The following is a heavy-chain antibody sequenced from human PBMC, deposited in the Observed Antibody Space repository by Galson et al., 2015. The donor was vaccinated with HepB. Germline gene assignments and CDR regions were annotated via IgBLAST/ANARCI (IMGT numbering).Heavy chain of an antibody. CDR2: ISGSGGST. CDR1: GFTFSSYA. Sequence: SLRLSCAASGFTFSSYAMSWVRQAPGKGLEWVSAISGSGGSTYYADSVKGRFTISRGNSKNTLYLQMNSLRAEDTAVYYCAKAYSSSWYNWFDPWGQGTLVTVSS. D-gene: IGHD6-13*01. J-gene: IGHJ5*02. CDR3: AKAYSSSWYNWFDP. V-gene: IGHV3-23*01.